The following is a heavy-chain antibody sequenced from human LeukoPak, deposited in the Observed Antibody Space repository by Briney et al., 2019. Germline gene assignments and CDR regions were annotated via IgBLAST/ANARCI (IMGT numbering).Heavy chain of an antibody. V-gene: IGHV3-21*01. CDR3: AKEGGTSGWLTADH. CDR2: ISSSSSYI. J-gene: IGHJ4*02. Sequence: GGSLRLSCAASGFTFSSYSMNWVRQAPGKGLEWVSSISSSSSYIYYADSVKGRFTISRDNAKNSLYLQMNSLRAEDTAVYYCAKEGGTSGWLTADHWGQGTLVSVSS. CDR1: GFTFSSYS. D-gene: IGHD6-19*01.